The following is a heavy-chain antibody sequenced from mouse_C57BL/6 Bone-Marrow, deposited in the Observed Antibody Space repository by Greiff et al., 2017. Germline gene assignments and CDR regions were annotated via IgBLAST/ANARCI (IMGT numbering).Heavy chain of an antibody. D-gene: IGHD1-1*01. CDR3: ARWNYYGSSYGY. CDR2: IYPRSGNT. V-gene: IGHV1-81*01. J-gene: IGHJ2*01. Sequence: QVTLKVSGAELARPGASVKLSCKASGYTFTSYGIRWVKQRTGQGLEWIGEIYPRSGNTYYNEKFKGKATLTADKSSSTAYMELRSLTSEDAAVYFCARWNYYGSSYGYWGQGTTLTVSS. CDR1: GYTFTSYG.